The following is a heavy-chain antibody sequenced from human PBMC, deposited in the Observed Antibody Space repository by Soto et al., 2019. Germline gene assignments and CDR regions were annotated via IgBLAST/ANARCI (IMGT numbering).Heavy chain of an antibody. J-gene: IGHJ4*02. V-gene: IGHV3-7*01. D-gene: IGHD4-4*01. CDR3: ARDVTFDAYEGRFEV. Sequence: EVKLVESGGGLVQPGGSLRLSCAASGFTFRNYWMSWVRQAPGKGLEWVANVNHDATEKYFVDSVRGRFSISRDNAKNSLYLQMNSLRAEDTAVYYCARDVTFDAYEGRFEVWGQGTLVTVSS. CDR1: GFTFRNYW. CDR2: VNHDATEK.